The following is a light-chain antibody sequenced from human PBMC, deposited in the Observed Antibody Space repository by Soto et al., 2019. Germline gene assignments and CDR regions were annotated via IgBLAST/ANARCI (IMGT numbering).Light chain of an antibody. CDR1: SSDVGGYNY. J-gene: IGLJ1*01. Sequence: QSVLTQPASVSGSPGQSITISCTGTSSDVGGYNYVSWYQQHPGEAPKLMIYEVSNRPSGVSNRFSGSKSGNTASLTISGLQAEDEADYYCSSYTSSSTSLYVFGTGTKLTVL. CDR3: SSYTSSSTSLYV. CDR2: EVS. V-gene: IGLV2-14*01.